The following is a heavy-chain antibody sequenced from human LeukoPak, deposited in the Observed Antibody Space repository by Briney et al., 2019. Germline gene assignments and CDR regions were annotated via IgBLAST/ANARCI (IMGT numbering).Heavy chain of an antibody. CDR2: FYSGGST. CDR1: GFTVSSNY. Sequence: GGSLRLSCAASGFTVSSNYMSWVRQAPGKGLEWVSMFYSGGSTYYADSVKGRFTISRDNPKNTLYLQMNSLRAEDTAVYYCARGYGGNTYYGMDVWGQGTTVTVSS. CDR3: ARGYGGNTYYGMDV. V-gene: IGHV3-66*01. J-gene: IGHJ6*02. D-gene: IGHD4-23*01.